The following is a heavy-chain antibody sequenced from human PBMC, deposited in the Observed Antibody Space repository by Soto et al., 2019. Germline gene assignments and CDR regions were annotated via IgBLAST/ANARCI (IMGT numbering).Heavy chain of an antibody. D-gene: IGHD3-10*01. Sequence: EVQLVESGGGLVKPGGSLRLSCAASGFTFSNAWMNWVRQAPGKGLEWVGRIKSKTDDGTTDYAAPVKGRFTISRDDSKNKLYLQMNSLKTEDTAVYYCTTDEIYYYGSGSYYKGPYYYYYGMDVWGQGTTVTVSS. V-gene: IGHV3-15*07. CDR3: TTDEIYYYGSGSYYKGPYYYYYGMDV. CDR2: IKSKTDDGTT. CDR1: GFTFSNAW. J-gene: IGHJ6*02.